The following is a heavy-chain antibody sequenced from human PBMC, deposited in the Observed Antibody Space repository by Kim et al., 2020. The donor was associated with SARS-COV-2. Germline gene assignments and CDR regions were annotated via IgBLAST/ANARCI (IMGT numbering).Heavy chain of an antibody. CDR1: GFTFSSYA. D-gene: IGHD3-10*01. J-gene: IGHJ4*02. Sequence: GGSLRLSCAASGFTFSSYAMSWVRQAPGKGLEWVSAISGSGGSTYYADSVKGRFTISRDNSKNTLYLQMNSLRAEDTAVYYCASRPTYYYGSGSYYSHYFDYWGQGTLVTVSS. CDR2: ISGSGGST. CDR3: ASRPTYYYGSGSYYSHYFDY. V-gene: IGHV3-23*01.